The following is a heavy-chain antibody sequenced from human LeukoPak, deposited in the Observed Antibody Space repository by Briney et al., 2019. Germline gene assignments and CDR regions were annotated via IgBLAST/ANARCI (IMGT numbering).Heavy chain of an antibody. D-gene: IGHD1-1*01. CDR2: IYSGGST. CDR3: ARGQLGTRGTLDY. V-gene: IGHV3-53*04. Sequence: GGSLRLSCAASGFIVSSNYMSWVRQAPGKGLEWVSVIYSGGSTYYADSVKGRFTISRHNSKNTLYLQMNSLRTEDTAVYYCARGQLGTRGTLDYWGQGTMVTVSS. CDR1: GFIVSSNY. J-gene: IGHJ4*02.